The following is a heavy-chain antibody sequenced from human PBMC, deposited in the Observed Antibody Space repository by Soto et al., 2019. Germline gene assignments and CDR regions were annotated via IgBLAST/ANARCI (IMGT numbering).Heavy chain of an antibody. CDR2: INHSGST. J-gene: IGHJ4*02. CDR1: GGSFSGYY. V-gene: IGHV4-34*01. D-gene: IGHD3-22*01. CDR3: ARFPPYSTDYYDSSGYYCDDY. Sequence: SETLSLTCAVYGGSFSGYYWSWIRQPPGKGLEWIGEINHSGSTNYNPSLKSRVTISVDTSKNQFSLKLSSVTAADTAVYYCARFPPYSTDYYDSSGYYCDDYWGQGTLVTVSS.